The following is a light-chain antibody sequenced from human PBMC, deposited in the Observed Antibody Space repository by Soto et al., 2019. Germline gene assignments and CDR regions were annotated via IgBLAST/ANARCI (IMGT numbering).Light chain of an antibody. Sequence: DIQMTQSPSTLSASVGDRVTITCRASQSLSSWLAWYQQEPGKPPKLLIYKAPSLESGVPSRFSGSGSGTEFSLTISSLQPDDFASYYCQQYKSYPITCGQGTRLEI. CDR1: QSLSSW. CDR2: KAP. V-gene: IGKV1-5*03. CDR3: QQYKSYPIT. J-gene: IGKJ5*01.